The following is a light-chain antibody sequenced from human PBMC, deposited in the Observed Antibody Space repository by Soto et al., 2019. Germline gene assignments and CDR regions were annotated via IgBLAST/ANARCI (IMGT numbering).Light chain of an antibody. Sequence: SVLTQPASVSGSPGQPITISCTGTSSDIGGYKYVSWYQQYPGKAPKPIIFEVSNRPSGVSNRFSGSNSGNTASLTISGLQAEDEADYYCTSYTSSTTYVFGTGTKVTVL. CDR3: TSYTSSTTYV. CDR1: SSDIGGYKY. J-gene: IGLJ1*01. V-gene: IGLV2-14*01. CDR2: EVS.